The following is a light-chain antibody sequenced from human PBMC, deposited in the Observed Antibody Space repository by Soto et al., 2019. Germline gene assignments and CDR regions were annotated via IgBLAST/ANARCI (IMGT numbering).Light chain of an antibody. CDR1: SSNIGSNT. V-gene: IGLV1-44*01. CDR3: QSYDSSLSGVV. Sequence: QSALTQPPSASGTPGQRVTISCSGSSSNIGSNTGNWYQQLPGTAPKLLIYTNNQRPSGVPDRFSGSKSGTSASLAITGLQAEDEADYYCQSYDSSLSGVVFGGGTKLTVL. CDR2: TNN. J-gene: IGLJ2*01.